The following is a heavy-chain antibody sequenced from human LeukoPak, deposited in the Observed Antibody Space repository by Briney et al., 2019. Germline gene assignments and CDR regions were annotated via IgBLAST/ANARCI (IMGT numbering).Heavy chain of an antibody. J-gene: IGHJ4*02. CDR3: ARLSPFCRIKGDGTCYSDY. Sequence: NHGESLKIYCKGSGYSFTSYWIGWVRQMPGKGLEWMGIIYPGDSDTRYSPSFQGQVTISADKSISTAYLRWSSLKASDTAMYYCARLSPFCRIKGDGTCYSDYWGQGTLVTVSS. V-gene: IGHV5-51*01. CDR2: IYPGDSDT. D-gene: IGHD2-15*01. CDR1: GYSFTSYW.